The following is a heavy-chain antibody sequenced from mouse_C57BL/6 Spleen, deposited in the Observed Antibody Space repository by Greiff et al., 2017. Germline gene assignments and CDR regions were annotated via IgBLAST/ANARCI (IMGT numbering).Heavy chain of an antibody. CDR1: GYTFTSYW. J-gene: IGHJ4*01. V-gene: IGHV1-50*01. Sequence: QVQLQQPGAELVKPGASVKLSCKASGYTFTSYWMQWVKQRPGQGLEWIGEIDPSDSYTNYNQKFKGKATLTVDTSSSTAYMQLSSLTSEDSAVYYCATRGVTGRAMDYWGQGTSVTVSS. CDR2: IDPSDSYT. D-gene: IGHD4-1*01. CDR3: ATRGVTGRAMDY.